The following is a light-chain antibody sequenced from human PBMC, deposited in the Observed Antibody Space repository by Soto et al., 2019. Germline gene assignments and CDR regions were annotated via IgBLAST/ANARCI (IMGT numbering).Light chain of an antibody. CDR1: QSVSRG. CDR3: QQYNDWPSIT. V-gene: IGKV3-15*01. CDR2: RAS. J-gene: IGKJ5*01. Sequence: EIVMTQSPATLSVSPGERATLSCRASQSVSRGLVWYQQKPGQAPRLLIYRASIRATGIPDRFSGSGSGTEFTLTISSLKSEDFAVYYCQQYNDWPSITFGQGTRLEI.